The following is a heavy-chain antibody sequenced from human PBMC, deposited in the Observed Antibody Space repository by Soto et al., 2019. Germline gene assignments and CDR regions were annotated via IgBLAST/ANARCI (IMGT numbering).Heavy chain of an antibody. Sequence: QITLKESGPTLVKPTQTLTLTCTFSGFSLSTSGVGVGWIRQPPGKALEWLALIYWDDDKRYSPSLKSRLTINKDTSKNQVVLTMTNMDPVDTATYYCAHLGGVAVAGIVFENWGQGTLVTVSS. CDR1: GFSLSTSGVG. J-gene: IGHJ4*02. CDR3: AHLGGVAVAGIVFEN. CDR2: IYWDDDK. V-gene: IGHV2-5*02. D-gene: IGHD6-19*01.